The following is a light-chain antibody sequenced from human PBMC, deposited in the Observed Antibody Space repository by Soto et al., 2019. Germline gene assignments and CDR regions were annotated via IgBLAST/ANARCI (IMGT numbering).Light chain of an antibody. CDR3: SSYTSSIRI. CDR2: EVT. Sequence: QSVLTQPASGSGSPGQSITISCSGFSSDVGDYNYVSWYQQHAGKVPKLIIYEVTNRPLGVSSRFSGSKSGYTASLTISGLQTDDEADYYCSSYTSSIRIFGGGTQLTVL. V-gene: IGLV2-14*01. J-gene: IGLJ2*01. CDR1: SSDVGDYNY.